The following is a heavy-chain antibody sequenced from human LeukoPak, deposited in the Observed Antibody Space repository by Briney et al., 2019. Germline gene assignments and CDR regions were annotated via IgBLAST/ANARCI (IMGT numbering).Heavy chain of an antibody. Sequence: NASETLSLTCTVSGGSISSYYWNWIRQPPGKGLEWIGYIYYSGSTNYNPSLKSRVTISVDTSKNQFSLKLSSVTAADTAVYYCARSAMVRGGHFDLWGRGTLVTVSS. D-gene: IGHD3-10*01. J-gene: IGHJ2*01. V-gene: IGHV4-59*01. CDR3: ARSAMVRGGHFDL. CDR2: IYYSGST. CDR1: GGSISSYY.